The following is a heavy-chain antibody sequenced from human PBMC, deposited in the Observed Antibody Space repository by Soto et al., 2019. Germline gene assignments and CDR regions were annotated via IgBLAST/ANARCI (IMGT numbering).Heavy chain of an antibody. D-gene: IGHD3-3*01. J-gene: IGHJ5*02. V-gene: IGHV3-23*01. CDR2: ISGSGGST. CDR1: GFTFSSYA. CDR3: AKVLLEWPAPSWFDP. Sequence: PGGSLRLSCAASGFTFSSYAMSWVRQAPGKGLEWVSAISGSGGSTYYADSVKGRFTISRDNSKNTLYLQMNSLRAEDTAVYYCAKVLLEWPAPSWFDPWGQGTLVTVSS.